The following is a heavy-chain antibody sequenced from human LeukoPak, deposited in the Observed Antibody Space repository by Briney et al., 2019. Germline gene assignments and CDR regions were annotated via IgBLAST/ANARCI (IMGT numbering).Heavy chain of an antibody. CDR2: IIPIFGTA. D-gene: IGHD2-2*01. Sequence: ASVKVSCKASGGTFSSYAISWVRQAPGQGLEWMGGIIPIFGTANYAQKFQGRVTITAGKSTSTAYMELSSLRSEDTAVYYCARGGVVPAARNWFDPRGQGTLVTVSS. CDR3: ARGGVVPAARNWFDP. V-gene: IGHV1-69*06. CDR1: GGTFSSYA. J-gene: IGHJ5*02.